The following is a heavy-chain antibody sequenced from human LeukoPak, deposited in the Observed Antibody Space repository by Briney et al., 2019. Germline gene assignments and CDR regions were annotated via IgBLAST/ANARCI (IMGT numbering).Heavy chain of an antibody. CDR1: GGTFSSYA. D-gene: IGHD2-21*01. CDR3: ARNWWWQSTAFDY. Sequence: GASVKVSCKASGGTFSSYAISWVRQAPGQGLEWMGGIIPIFGTANYAQKFQGRVTITTDESTSTAYMELSSLRSEDTAVYYCARNWWWQSTAFDYWGQGTLVTVSS. CDR2: IIPIFGTA. J-gene: IGHJ4*02. V-gene: IGHV1-69*05.